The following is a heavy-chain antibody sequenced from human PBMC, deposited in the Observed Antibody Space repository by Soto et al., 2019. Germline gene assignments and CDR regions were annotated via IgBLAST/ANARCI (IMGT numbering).Heavy chain of an antibody. CDR3: ARGDPLLWFGEKVYYGMDV. J-gene: IGHJ6*02. D-gene: IGHD3-10*01. CDR2: IYYRGST. Sequence: QVQLQESGPGLVKPSETLSLTCTVSGGSISSYYWSWIRQPPGKGLEWIGYIYYRGSTNYNPSLKSRVTISVDPSKNQFSLKLSSVTAADTAVYYCARGDPLLWFGEKVYYGMDVWGQGTTVTVSS. CDR1: GGSISSYY. V-gene: IGHV4-59*01.